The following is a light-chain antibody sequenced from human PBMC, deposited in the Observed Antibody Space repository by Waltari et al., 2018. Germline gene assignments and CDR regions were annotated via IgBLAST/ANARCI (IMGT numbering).Light chain of an antibody. CDR1: QSVGST. V-gene: IGKV3-15*01. J-gene: IGKJ3*01. CDR3: QQYNYWPT. CDR2: DAT. Sequence: EIVMTQSPATLSVSPGERATLPCMASQSVGSTLAWYQQKPGLAPRLLLYDATIRATGIPARFSASGSGTEFTLTISSLQSEDFAVYYCQQYNYWPTFGPGTKVDIK.